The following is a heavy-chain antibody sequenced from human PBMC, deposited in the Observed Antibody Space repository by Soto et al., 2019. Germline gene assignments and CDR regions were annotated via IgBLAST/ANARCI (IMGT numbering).Heavy chain of an antibody. J-gene: IGHJ6*04. V-gene: IGHV3-49*03. Sequence: PGGSLRLSCTASGFTFGAYAMGWFRQAPGKGLEWVGFIRIKAYGGTTEYAASVKGRFTISWDDSVSIAYLQMNSLKTEDTGVYCCARESGPITKIRGGLDVCGKGTSVTVSS. CDR1: GFTFGAYA. D-gene: IGHD3-10*01. CDR3: ARESGPITKIRGGLDV. CDR2: IRIKAYGGTT.